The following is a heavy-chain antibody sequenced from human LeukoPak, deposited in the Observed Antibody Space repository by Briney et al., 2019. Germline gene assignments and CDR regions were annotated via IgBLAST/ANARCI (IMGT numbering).Heavy chain of an antibody. CDR1: GFTFSTYW. Sequence: GGSLRLSCAASGFTFSTYWMHWVRQAPGKGLEWVSLISADGGSTFSADSVKGRFSISRDNSKNSLYLQMNSLRSEDTAMYYCAKESGKFDYWGQGTLVAVSS. CDR3: AKESGKFDY. V-gene: IGHV3-43*02. J-gene: IGHJ4*02. CDR2: ISADGGST.